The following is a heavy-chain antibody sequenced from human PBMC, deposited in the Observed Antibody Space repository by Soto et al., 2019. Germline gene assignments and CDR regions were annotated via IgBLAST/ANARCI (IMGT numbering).Heavy chain of an antibody. J-gene: IGHJ2*01. CDR2: ISYDGSNK. D-gene: IGHD6-19*01. CDR1: GFTFSSYA. V-gene: IGHV3-30-3*01. CDR3: ARAPDSSGWPTLHWYFDL. Sequence: QVQLVESGGGVVQPGRSLRLSCAASGFTFSSYAMHWVRQAPGKGLEWVAVISYDGSNKYYADSVKGRFTISRDNSKHTLYLQMNSLRAEDTAVYYCARAPDSSGWPTLHWYFDLWGRGTLVTVSS.